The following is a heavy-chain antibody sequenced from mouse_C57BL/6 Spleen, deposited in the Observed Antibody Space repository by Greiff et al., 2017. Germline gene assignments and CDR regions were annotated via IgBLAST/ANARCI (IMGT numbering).Heavy chain of an antibody. Sequence: QVPLQQSGAELVKPGASVKLSCKASGYTFTEYAIHWVKQTSVQGLEWIGWFYPGTGSITYNEKFQVQAPLTADKSSSTVYMELSRLTSEDSAVYFWARHEEGAGGYWGQGTTLTVSS. V-gene: IGHV1-62-2*01. CDR3: ARHEEGAGGY. J-gene: IGHJ2*01. CDR2: FYPGTGSI. CDR1: GYTFTEYA.